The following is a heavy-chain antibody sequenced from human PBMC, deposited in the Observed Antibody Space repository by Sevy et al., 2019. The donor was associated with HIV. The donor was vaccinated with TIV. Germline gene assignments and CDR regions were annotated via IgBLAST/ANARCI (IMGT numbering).Heavy chain of an antibody. J-gene: IGHJ6*02. D-gene: IGHD6-19*01. V-gene: IGHV4-31*01. Sequence: SETLSLTCSVSGGSISSHSYYWTWIRQHPGKGLEWIGYIHYSGRTYYNPSLKSLVTISLDTSKNQFSLRLRSVTAADTAVYYCARDHGYSNGWFPYYYYYGMDVWGPGTTVTVSS. CDR2: IHYSGRT. CDR3: ARDHGYSNGWFPYYYYYGMDV. CDR1: GGSISSHSYY.